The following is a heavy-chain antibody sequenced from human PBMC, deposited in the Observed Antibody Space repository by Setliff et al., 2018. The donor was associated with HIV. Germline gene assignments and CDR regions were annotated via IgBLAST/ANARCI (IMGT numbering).Heavy chain of an antibody. CDR2: MNPNTGVS. J-gene: IGHJ6*04. CDR3: ARGKGVGGVVITGGLDV. D-gene: IGHD3-10*01. CDR1: GYTFTDHY. V-gene: IGHV1-8*02. Sequence: ASVKVSCKASGYTFTDHYIHWVRQAPGQGLEWMGWMNPNTGVSGYALKFQARVTMTRDTSISTAYMELSSLTSEDTAVYYCARGKGVGGVVITGGLDVWGKGTTVTVSS.